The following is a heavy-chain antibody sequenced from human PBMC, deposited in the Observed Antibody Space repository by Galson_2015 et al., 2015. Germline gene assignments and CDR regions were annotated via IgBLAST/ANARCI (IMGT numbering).Heavy chain of an antibody. CDR2: IDWDDDK. CDR1: GFSLRTSGMC. V-gene: IGHV2-70*11. J-gene: IGHJ4*02. Sequence: PALVTPTPTLTLTCTFSGFSLRTSGMCVSWIRQPPGKALEWLARIDWDDDKYYSTSLKTRLTISKDPSKNQVVLTMTNMDPVDTATYYCAVGSTSWGVDYWGQGTLVTVSS. CDR3: AVGSTSWGVDY. D-gene: IGHD2-2*01.